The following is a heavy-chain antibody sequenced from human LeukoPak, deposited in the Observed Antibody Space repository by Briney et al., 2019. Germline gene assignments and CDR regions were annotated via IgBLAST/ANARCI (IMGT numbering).Heavy chain of an antibody. CDR2: IYPTDSDP. V-gene: IGHV5-51*01. CDR1: GYTFTSYW. D-gene: IGHD5-12*01. Sequence: GESLKISCKGSGYTFTSYWIAWVRQMPGKGLEWVGLIYPTDSDPRYSPSFQGQVTISADKSISTAYLQWNSLKASDTAMYYCARRGYSGYDLQYFDSWGQGTLVTVPS. CDR3: ARRGYSGYDLQYFDS. J-gene: IGHJ4*02.